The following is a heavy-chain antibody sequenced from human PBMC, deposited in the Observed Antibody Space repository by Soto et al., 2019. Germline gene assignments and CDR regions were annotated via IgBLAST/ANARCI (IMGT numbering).Heavy chain of an antibody. D-gene: IGHD3-3*01. CDR2: INSDGSST. Sequence: LVGSLRLSCAASGFTFSSYWMHWVRQAPGKGLVWVSRINSDGSSTSYADSVKGRFTISRDNAKNTLYLQMNSLRAEDTAVYYCARDGITIFRDYYFDYWGQGPLVTLSS. J-gene: IGHJ4*02. CDR1: GFTFSSYW. CDR3: ARDGITIFRDYYFDY. V-gene: IGHV3-74*01.